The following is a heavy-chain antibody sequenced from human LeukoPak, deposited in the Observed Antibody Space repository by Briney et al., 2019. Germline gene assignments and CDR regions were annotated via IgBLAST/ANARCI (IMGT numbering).Heavy chain of an antibody. D-gene: IGHD6-19*01. CDR3: TTDPWGSGWSRVEGPIDY. CDR1: GFTFSNAW. V-gene: IGHV3-15*01. CDR2: IKSKTDGGTT. Sequence: GGSLRLSCAASGFTFSNAWMSWVRQAPGKWLEWVGRIKSKTDGGTTDYAAPVKGRFTISRDDSKNTLYLQMNSLKTEDTAVYYCTTDPWGSGWSRVEGPIDYWGQGTLVTVSS. J-gene: IGHJ4*02.